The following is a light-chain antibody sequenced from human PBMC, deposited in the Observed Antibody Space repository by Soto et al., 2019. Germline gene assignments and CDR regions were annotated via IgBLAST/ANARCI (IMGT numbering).Light chain of an antibody. CDR2: AAS. Sequence: DIQVAQSPSSLSASVGDRVTITCRASQRIDNFLAWYQQKPDKVPKLLIYAASTLESGVPSRFSASGSGIDFTLTISSRQPEDVATYYCQKYNSGPRTVGQGTKLEI. CDR1: QRIDNF. J-gene: IGKJ1*01. V-gene: IGKV1-27*01. CDR3: QKYNSGPRT.